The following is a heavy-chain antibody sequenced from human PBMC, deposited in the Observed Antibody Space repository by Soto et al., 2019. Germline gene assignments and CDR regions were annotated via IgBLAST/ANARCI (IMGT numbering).Heavy chain of an antibody. J-gene: IGHJ2*01. Sequence: QVQLVESGGGVVQPGRSLRLSCAASGFTFSSYGMHWVRQAPGKGLEWVAVISYDGSNKYYADSVKGRFTISRDNSKNTLYLQMNSLRAEDTAVYYCAKELRPYWYFDLWGRGTLVTVSS. V-gene: IGHV3-30*18. CDR3: AKELRPYWYFDL. CDR1: GFTFSSYG. CDR2: ISYDGSNK. D-gene: IGHD5-12*01.